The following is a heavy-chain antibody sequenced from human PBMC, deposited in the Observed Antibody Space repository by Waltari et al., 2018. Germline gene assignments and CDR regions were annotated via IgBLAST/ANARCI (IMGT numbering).Heavy chain of an antibody. V-gene: IGHV4-59*01. CDR1: GGSISWYY. CDR2: IYYSGST. J-gene: IGHJ4*02. CDR3: ARGGYSSPGYFDY. D-gene: IGHD5-18*01. Sequence: QVQLQESCPGLVNTSETLSLTCTVSGGSISWYYQRWIRQPPGKGLEWIGYIYYSGSTNYNPSLKSRVTISVDTSKNQFSLKLSSVTAADTAVYYCARGGYSSPGYFDYWGQGTLVTVSS.